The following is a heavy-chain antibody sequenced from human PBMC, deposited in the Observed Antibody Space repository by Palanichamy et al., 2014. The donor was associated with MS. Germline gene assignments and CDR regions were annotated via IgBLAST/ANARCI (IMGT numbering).Heavy chain of an antibody. J-gene: IGHJ4*02. CDR1: GGSFSGYY. D-gene: IGHD4-11*01. CDR3: ARGDDYGNYWGSGLSTFDY. V-gene: IGHV4-34*01. CDR2: INHSGST. Sequence: QVQLQQWGAGLLKPSETLSLTCAVYGGSFSGYYWSWIRQPPGKGLEWIGEINHSGSTNYYPSLTSRVTISVDTSKNQFSLNLTSVTAADTAMYYCARGDDYGNYWGSGLSTFDYWGQGTLVTVSS.